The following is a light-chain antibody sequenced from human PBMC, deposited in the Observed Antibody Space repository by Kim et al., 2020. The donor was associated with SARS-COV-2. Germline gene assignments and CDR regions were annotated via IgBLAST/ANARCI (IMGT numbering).Light chain of an antibody. J-gene: IGKJ3*01. CDR3: QQYKSYFT. CDR2: KAS. CDR1: QSISSW. Sequence: DIQMTQSPSTLSASVGDRVTITCRASQSISSWLAWYQQKPGKAPKLLIYKASSLESGVPSRFSGSGSGTEFTLTISSLQPADFTTYYCQQYKSYFTFGPGSKLDIK. V-gene: IGKV1-5*03.